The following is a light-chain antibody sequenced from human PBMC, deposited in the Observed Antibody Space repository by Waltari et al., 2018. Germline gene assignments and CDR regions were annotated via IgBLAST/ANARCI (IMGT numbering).Light chain of an antibody. Sequence: DIQMTQSPSSLSASVGDRVTITCRASQSISSYLNWYQQKPRKAPNLLIYAASSLQSGVPSRFSGSGSGTDFTLTISSLQPEDFATYYCQQSYSTLRTFGQGTKVEIK. CDR2: AAS. V-gene: IGKV1-39*01. CDR3: QQSYSTLRT. J-gene: IGKJ1*01. CDR1: QSISSY.